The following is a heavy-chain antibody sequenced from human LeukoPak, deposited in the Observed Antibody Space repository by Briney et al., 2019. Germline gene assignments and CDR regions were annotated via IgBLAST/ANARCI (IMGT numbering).Heavy chain of an antibody. J-gene: IGHJ5*02. D-gene: IGHD3-3*01. CDR3: ARGRGSLEWLWRNWFDP. CDR1: GGSFSGYC. V-gene: IGHV4-34*01. Sequence: SETLSLTCAVYGGSFSGYCWSWIRQPPGKGLEWIGEINHSGSTNYNPSLKSRVTISVDTSKNQFSLKLSSVTAADTAVYYCARGRGSLEWLWRNWFDPWGQGTLVTVSS. CDR2: INHSGST.